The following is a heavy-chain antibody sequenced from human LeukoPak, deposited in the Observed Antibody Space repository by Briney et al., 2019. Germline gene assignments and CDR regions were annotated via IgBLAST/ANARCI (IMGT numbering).Heavy chain of an antibody. V-gene: IGHV3-48*01. J-gene: IGHJ4*02. CDR2: IGSDSSNI. Sequence: PGGSLRLSCAASGFTFSSYALNWVRQAPGKGLEWVSYIGSDSSNIYYADSVKGRFTISRDNGKNSLYLQMNSLTAEDTAVYYCAKEGRRYFDYWGQGNLVTVST. CDR3: AKEGRRYFDY. CDR1: GFTFSSYA.